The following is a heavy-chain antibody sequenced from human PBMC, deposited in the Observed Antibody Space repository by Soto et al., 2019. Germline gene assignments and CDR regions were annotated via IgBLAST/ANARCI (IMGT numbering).Heavy chain of an antibody. V-gene: IGHV1-69*02. CDR1: GGTFSSYT. CDR2: IIPILGIA. Sequence: SVKVSCKASGGTFSSYTINWVRQAPGQGLEWMGRIIPILGIANYAQKFQGRVTITADKSTSTAYVELSSLRSEDTAVYYCARDSLYCGGGSCYSEHYFDYWGQGTLVTVSS. J-gene: IGHJ4*02. CDR3: ARDSLYCGGGSCYSEHYFDY. D-gene: IGHD2-15*01.